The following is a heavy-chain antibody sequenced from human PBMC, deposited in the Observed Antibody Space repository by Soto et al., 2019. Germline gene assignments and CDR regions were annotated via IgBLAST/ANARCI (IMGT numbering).Heavy chain of an antibody. V-gene: IGHV3-23*01. CDR3: ASRRNPPRAFYI. D-gene: IGHD6-6*01. Sequence: EVQLLASGGGLVQPGGSLRLSCAASGFTFSSYAMSWVRQAPGKGLEWVSAISGSGGSTYYADSVKGRFTISRDNSKNTPYLQMNSLRSEDTAVYYGASRRNPPRAFYIWGQGTMVTVSS. CDR1: GFTFSSYA. J-gene: IGHJ3*02. CDR2: ISGSGGST.